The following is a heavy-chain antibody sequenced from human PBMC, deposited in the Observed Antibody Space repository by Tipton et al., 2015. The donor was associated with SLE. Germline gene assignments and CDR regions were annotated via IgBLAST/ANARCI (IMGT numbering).Heavy chain of an antibody. J-gene: IGHJ3*02. Sequence: SLRLSCAASGFTFSSYGMHWVRQAPGKGLEWMAAIWYDGTNEYYADSVKGRFTISRDNSKNTLYLQMNSLRAEDTAVYYCAREEVLAEAFDIWGQGTMVTVSS. V-gene: IGHV3-33*01. CDR3: AREEVLAEAFDI. CDR1: GFTFSSYG. D-gene: IGHD2-8*02. CDR2: IWYDGTNE.